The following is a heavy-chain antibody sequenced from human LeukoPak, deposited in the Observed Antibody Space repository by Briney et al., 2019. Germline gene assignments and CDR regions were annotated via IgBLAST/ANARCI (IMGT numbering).Heavy chain of an antibody. CDR3: ARELGDTRGYFDY. Sequence: SVKVSCKASGGTFSSYAISWVRQAPGQGLEWMGGIIPIFGTANYAQKFQGRVTITADESTSTAYMELSSLRSEDTAVYYCARELGDTRGYFDYWGQGTQVTVSS. J-gene: IGHJ4*02. D-gene: IGHD4-17*01. CDR2: IIPIFGTA. CDR1: GGTFSSYA. V-gene: IGHV1-69*01.